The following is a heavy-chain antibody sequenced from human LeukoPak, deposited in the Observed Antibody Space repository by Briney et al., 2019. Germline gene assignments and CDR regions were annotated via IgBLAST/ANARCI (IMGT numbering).Heavy chain of an antibody. Sequence: GGSLRLSCAASGFTFSSYWMHSVRQAPGKGLVWVSRINSDGSTTSYADSVMGRFTISRDNAKNTLYLQMNSLRAEDTAVYYCARVIYSGWEGELSDWGQGTLVTVSS. J-gene: IGHJ4*02. D-gene: IGHD6-19*01. CDR3: ARVIYSGWEGELSD. CDR1: GFTFSSYW. V-gene: IGHV3-74*01. CDR2: INSDGSTT.